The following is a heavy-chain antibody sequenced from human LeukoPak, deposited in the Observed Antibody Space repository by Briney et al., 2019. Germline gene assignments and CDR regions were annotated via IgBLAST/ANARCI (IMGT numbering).Heavy chain of an antibody. Sequence: SETLSLSCAVSGGSISGYSWSWIRQPPGKGLECIAHIYTSGTTNYNPYPKSRVSISLEKTKNKFSLKLRSITAADTAAYSCAREGNSPYAWFDPWGQGTLVTVSS. CDR1: GGSISGYS. CDR2: IYTSGTT. D-gene: IGHD2/OR15-2a*01. CDR3: AREGNSPYAWFDP. V-gene: IGHV4-4*07. J-gene: IGHJ5*02.